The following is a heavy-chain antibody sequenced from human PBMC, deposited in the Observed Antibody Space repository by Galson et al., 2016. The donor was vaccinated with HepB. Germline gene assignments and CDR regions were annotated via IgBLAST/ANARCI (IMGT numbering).Heavy chain of an antibody. V-gene: IGHV1-8*01. CDR3: VPHLTETPDYFHF. CDR2: MNPNSGNT. D-gene: IGHD1-20*01. CDR1: GYTFTRYY. Sequence: SVKVSCKASGYTFTRYYIHWVRQATGQGLEWMGWMNPNSGNTGYAQKFQGRVTMTRDNSINTAYMELGGLRPEDTAVYYCVPHLTETPDYFHFWGQGTLVTVSS. J-gene: IGHJ4*02.